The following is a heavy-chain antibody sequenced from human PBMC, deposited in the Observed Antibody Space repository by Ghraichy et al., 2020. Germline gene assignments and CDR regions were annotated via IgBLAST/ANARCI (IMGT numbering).Heavy chain of an antibody. CDR1: SDSISSHY. CDR3: AGSKRSCSNNVCSTKYYFDY. V-gene: IGHV4-59*11. Sequence: SETLSLTCKISSDSISSHYWSWIRQSPGKGLEWIGYVYYTGSTNYNPSLKNRVTISVNTSKNQLSLRLNSMTAADTAVYFCAGSKRSCSNNVCSTKYYFDYWGQGTLVTVSS. J-gene: IGHJ4*02. CDR2: VYYTGST. D-gene: IGHD2-8*01.